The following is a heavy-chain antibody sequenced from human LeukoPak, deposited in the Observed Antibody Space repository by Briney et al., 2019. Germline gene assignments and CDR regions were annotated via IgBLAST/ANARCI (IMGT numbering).Heavy chain of an antibody. Sequence: PSETLSPTCTVSGGSISSYYLSWVRQPPGKGLEWIGYIYYSGNTNHNPSLKSRVTISVDTSRNQFSLKLSSVTAADTAVYYCVRHALVGARNAFDIWGQGTMVTVSS. CDR3: VRHALVGARNAFDI. J-gene: IGHJ3*02. D-gene: IGHD1-26*01. V-gene: IGHV4-59*08. CDR1: GGSISSYY. CDR2: IYYSGNT.